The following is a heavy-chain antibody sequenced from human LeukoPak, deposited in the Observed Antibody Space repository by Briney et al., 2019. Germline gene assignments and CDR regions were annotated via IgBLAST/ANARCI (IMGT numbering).Heavy chain of an antibody. CDR2: IYTSGST. V-gene: IGHV4-61*02. CDR1: GGSISSGSYY. CDR3: AGGRWSGYNNWFDP. J-gene: IGHJ5*02. D-gene: IGHD3-3*01. Sequence: SETLSLTCTVSGGSISSGSYYWSWIRQPAGKGLEWIGRIYTSGSTNYNPSLKSRVTISVDTSKNQFSLKLSSVTAADTAVYYCAGGRWSGYNNWFDPWGQGTLVTVSS.